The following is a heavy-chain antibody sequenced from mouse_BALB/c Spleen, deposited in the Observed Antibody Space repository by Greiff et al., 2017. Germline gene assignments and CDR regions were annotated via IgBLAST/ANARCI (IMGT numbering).Heavy chain of an antibody. Sequence: QVQLQQSGAELVRPGTSVKVSCKASGYAFTNYLIEWVKQRPGQGLEWIGVINPGSGGTNYNEKFKGKATLTADKSSSTAYMQLSSLTSDDSAVYFCARGGGLRRDFDYWGQGTTLTVSS. CDR2: INPGSGGT. J-gene: IGHJ2*01. CDR3: ARGGGLRRDFDY. D-gene: IGHD2-4*01. V-gene: IGHV1-54*01. CDR1: GYAFTNYL.